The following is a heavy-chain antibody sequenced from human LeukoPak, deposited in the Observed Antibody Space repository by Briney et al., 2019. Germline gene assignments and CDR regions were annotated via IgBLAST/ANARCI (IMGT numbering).Heavy chain of an antibody. Sequence: SETLSLTCAVYGGSFSGYYWSWIRQPPGKGLEWIGEINHSGSTNYNPSLKSRVTISVDTSKNQFSLKLSSVTAADTAVYYCARGRITIFGAYNWLEPWGQGTLVTGSS. V-gene: IGHV4-34*01. D-gene: IGHD3-3*01. CDR3: ARGRITIFGAYNWLEP. J-gene: IGHJ5*02. CDR1: GGSFSGYY. CDR2: INHSGST.